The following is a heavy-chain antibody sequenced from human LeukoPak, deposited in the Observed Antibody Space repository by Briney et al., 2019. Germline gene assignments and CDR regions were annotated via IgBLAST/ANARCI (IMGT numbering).Heavy chain of an antibody. CDR1: GFTFSSYS. J-gene: IGHJ4*02. CDR2: ISSSSSTI. V-gene: IGHV3-48*04. CDR3: ATYPDYFDY. Sequence: PGGSLRLSCAASGFTFSSYSMNWVRQAPGKGLEWVSYISSSSSTIYYADSVKGRFTISRDNAKNSLYLQMNSLRAEDTAVYYCATYPDYFDYWGQGTLVTVSS. D-gene: IGHD2-2*01.